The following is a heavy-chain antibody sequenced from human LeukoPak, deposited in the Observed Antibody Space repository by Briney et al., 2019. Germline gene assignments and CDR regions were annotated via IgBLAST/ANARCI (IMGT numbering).Heavy chain of an antibody. CDR2: INSDGSST. CDR1: GFNFSSYW. CDR3: AGSAPHVVAY. V-gene: IGHV3-74*01. J-gene: IGHJ4*02. D-gene: IGHD2-15*01. Sequence: PGRSLRPSCAAPGFNFSSYWMHSVRHAPGKGLVWASRINSDGSSTSYADSVKGRFTISRDNATNTLYLQMNGLRAEDTAVYYCAGSAPHVVAYWGQGTLVTVSS.